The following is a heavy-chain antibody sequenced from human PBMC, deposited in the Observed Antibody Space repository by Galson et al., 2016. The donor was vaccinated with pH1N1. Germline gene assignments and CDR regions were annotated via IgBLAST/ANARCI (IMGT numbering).Heavy chain of an antibody. CDR1: GYTFTIYG. CDR2: ISPYSGNT. V-gene: IGHV1-18*01. D-gene: IGHD2/OR15-2a*01. CDR3: LRALRPVSIPCEAFDI. J-gene: IGHJ3*02. Sequence: SCKASGYTFTIYGISWVRQAPGQWLEWMGWISPYSGNTKYAQKVQGRVTMTTEKSTGTSYMELRRLPSGDTAVYFCLRALRPVSIPCEAFDIWGRGTMVTVSS.